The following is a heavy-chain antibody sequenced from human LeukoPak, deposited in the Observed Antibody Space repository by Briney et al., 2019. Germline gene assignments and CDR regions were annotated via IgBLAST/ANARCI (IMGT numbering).Heavy chain of an antibody. CDR3: ARTVYSNGWYGYFDY. V-gene: IGHV3-30*04. CDR2: ISYDGTNK. Sequence: PGRSLRLSCAASGFHFRNSAMHWVRQAPDKGLEWVAVISYDGTNKYHADSVKGRFTVSRDNSKNTLYLQMNSLRAEDTAVYYCARTVYSNGWYGYFDYWGQGTLVTVSS. J-gene: IGHJ4*02. D-gene: IGHD6-19*01. CDR1: GFHFRNSA.